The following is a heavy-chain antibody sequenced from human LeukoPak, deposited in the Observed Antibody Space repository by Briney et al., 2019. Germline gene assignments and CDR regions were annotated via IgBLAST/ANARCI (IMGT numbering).Heavy chain of an antibody. D-gene: IGHD3-16*02. CDR1: GYTFTGYY. CDR2: INPNSGGT. Sequence: ASVKVSCKASGYTFTGYYMHWVRQAPGQGLEWMGWINPNSGGTNYAQKSQGRVTMTRDTSISTAYMGLSRLRSDDTAVYYCARVYDYVWGSYRYEALSYWGQGTLVTVSS. V-gene: IGHV1-2*02. J-gene: IGHJ4*02. CDR3: ARVYDYVWGSYRYEALSY.